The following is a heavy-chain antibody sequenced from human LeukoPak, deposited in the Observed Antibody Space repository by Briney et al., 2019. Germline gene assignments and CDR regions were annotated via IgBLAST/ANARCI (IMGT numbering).Heavy chain of an antibody. V-gene: IGHV3-64D*06. CDR3: VKGRPRAYGMDV. CDR1: GFTFSSDA. J-gene: IGHJ6*02. CDR2: ITSNGGTT. Sequence: GGSLRLSCSASGFTFSSDAMHWIRQAPEKGLEYVASITSNGGTTYYADSVKGRFTISRDNSKNTLYLQMSSLRADDTAVYYCVKGRPRAYGMDVWGQGTTVTVSS.